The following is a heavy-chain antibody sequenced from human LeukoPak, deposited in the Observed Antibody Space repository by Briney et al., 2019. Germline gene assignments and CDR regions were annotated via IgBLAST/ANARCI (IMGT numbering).Heavy chain of an antibody. V-gene: IGHV3-11*01. CDR1: GFTFSDYY. D-gene: IGHD6-13*01. CDR3: ASSAAGPYYYYGMDV. CDR2: ISNSGSTI. J-gene: IGHJ6*02. Sequence: PGGSLRLSCAASGFTFSDYYMSWIRQAPGKGLEWVSYISNSGSTIYYADSVKGRFTISRDNAKNSLYLQMNSLRAEDTAVYYCASSAAGPYYYYGMDVWGQGTTVTVSS.